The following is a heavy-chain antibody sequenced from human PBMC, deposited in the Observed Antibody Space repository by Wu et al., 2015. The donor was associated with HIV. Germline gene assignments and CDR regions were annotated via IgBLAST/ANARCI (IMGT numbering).Heavy chain of an antibody. V-gene: IGHV1-69*13. CDR1: GDIFGNYA. J-gene: IGHJ6*02. Sequence: QVQLVQSGAEVKKPGSSVKVSCKSSGDIFGNYAISWVRQAPGQGLEWMGMIIPIFGSSTYAQKFQDRVTIIADESTSTVYMELTSLISEDTAMYYCARGRHMVRGVIIDLYYYGMDVWGQGTTVTVSS. D-gene: IGHD3-10*01. CDR3: ARGRHMVRGVIIDLYYYGMDV. CDR2: IIPIFGSS.